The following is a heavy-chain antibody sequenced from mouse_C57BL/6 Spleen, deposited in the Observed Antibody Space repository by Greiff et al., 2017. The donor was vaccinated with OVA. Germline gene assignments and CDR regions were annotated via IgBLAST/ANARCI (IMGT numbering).Heavy chain of an antibody. CDR3: AREGTNWTLDY. Sequence: EVKLVESGGGLVKPGGSLKLSCAASGFTFSSYAMSWVRQTPEKRLEWVATISDGGSYTYYPDNVKGRFTISRDNAKNNLYLQMSHLKSEDTAMYYCAREGTNWTLDYWGQGTTLTVSS. V-gene: IGHV5-4*01. CDR2: ISDGGSYT. CDR1: GFTFSSYA. D-gene: IGHD4-1*01. J-gene: IGHJ2*01.